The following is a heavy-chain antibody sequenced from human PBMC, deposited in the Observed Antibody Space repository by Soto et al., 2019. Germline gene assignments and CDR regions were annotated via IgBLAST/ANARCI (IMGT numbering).Heavy chain of an antibody. CDR3: ALQLAGPYYFDY. V-gene: IGHV4-39*01. D-gene: IGHD1-1*01. CDR2: IDYSGRT. CDR1: VGSGSSRSYY. Sequence: QLQLQESGPGLVKPSETLSLSCTVSVGSGSSRSYYWGWIRQPPGKGLEWIGSIDYSGRTYFNPSLKSRVTISVDTSRNQSSLKVMSVTAADTAVYFCALQLAGPYYFDYWGQGTLVTVSS. J-gene: IGHJ4*02.